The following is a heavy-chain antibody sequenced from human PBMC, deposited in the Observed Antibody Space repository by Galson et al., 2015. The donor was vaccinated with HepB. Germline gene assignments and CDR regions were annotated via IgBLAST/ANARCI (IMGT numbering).Heavy chain of an antibody. CDR3: AKDRRPLLWFGEGYYYYGMDV. D-gene: IGHD3-10*01. Sequence: SLRLSCAASGFTFSSYAMSWVRQAPGKGLEWVSAISGSGGSTYYADSVKGRFTISRDNSKNTLYLQMNSLRAEDTAVYYCAKDRRPLLWFGEGYYYYGMDVWGQGTTVTVSS. CDR2: ISGSGGST. CDR1: GFTFSSYA. V-gene: IGHV3-23*01. J-gene: IGHJ6*02.